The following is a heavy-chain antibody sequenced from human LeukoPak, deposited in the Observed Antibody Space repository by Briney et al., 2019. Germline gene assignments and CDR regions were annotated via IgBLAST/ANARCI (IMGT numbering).Heavy chain of an antibody. CDR3: ARLHDSSASYFDY. V-gene: IGHV4-39*01. D-gene: IGHD3-22*01. CDR2: IYDSGST. CDR1: GGSIRSSYYY. J-gene: IGHJ4*02. Sequence: SETLSLTCTVSGGSIRSSYYYWGRIRQPPGKGLEWIGSIYDSGSTYYNPSLKSRVTISVDTSKNQFSLKLNSVTAADTAVYYCARLHDSSASYFDYWGQGTLVTVSS.